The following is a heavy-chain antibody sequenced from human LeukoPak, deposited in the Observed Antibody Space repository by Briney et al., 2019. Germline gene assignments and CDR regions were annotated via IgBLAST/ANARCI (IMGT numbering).Heavy chain of an antibody. D-gene: IGHD1-26*01. CDR1: GDSISSSSYF. CDR2: IYYTGNT. V-gene: IGHV4-39*07. CDR3: AARGSSYKDTAFDI. J-gene: IGHJ3*02. Sequence: PSETLSLTCTVSGDSISSSSYFWGWIRQPPGKGLEWIGSIYYTGNTYYNPSLKSRVTISVDTSKNQFSLKVRSVTAADTAVYYCAARGSSYKDTAFDIWGQGTMVTVSS.